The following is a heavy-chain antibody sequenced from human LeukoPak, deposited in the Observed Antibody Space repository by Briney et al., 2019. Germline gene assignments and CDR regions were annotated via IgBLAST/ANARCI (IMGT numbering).Heavy chain of an antibody. CDR3: ARPAYCGGNCYYFPDY. CDR2: ISSSGTG. V-gene: IGHV3-11*04. CDR1: GFTFSDYF. D-gene: IGHD2-21*02. Sequence: PGGSLRLSCAASGFTFSDYFMSWIRQAPGKGLEWLSHISSSGTGYYTDSVKGRATISRDNAKNSLYLQMNSLRAEDTAVYYCARPAYCGGNCYYFPDYWGQGTLVTVSS. J-gene: IGHJ4*02.